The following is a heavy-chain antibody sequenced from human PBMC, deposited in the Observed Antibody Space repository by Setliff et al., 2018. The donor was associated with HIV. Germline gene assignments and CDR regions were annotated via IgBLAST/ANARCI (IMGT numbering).Heavy chain of an antibody. D-gene: IGHD2-2*01. CDR2: IYTDENT. Sequence: PSETLSLTCIVSGGSINSYYWSWIRQPAGKGLEWIGRIYTDENTNYNPSLKSRVTMSVDTSKNQFSLKLSSVTAADTAVYYCARLSTTSRDFDSWGQGTLVTVSS. J-gene: IGHJ4*02. V-gene: IGHV4-4*07. CDR1: GGSINSYY. CDR3: ARLSTTSRDFDS.